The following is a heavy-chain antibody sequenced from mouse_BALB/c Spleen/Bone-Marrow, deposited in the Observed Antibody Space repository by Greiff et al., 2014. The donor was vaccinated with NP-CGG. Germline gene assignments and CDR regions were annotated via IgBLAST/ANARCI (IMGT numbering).Heavy chain of an antibody. V-gene: IGHV1-4*01. CDR1: GYTFTTYT. CDR2: INPSSGYT. CDR3: ARRDDGYVFFDY. J-gene: IGHJ2*01. D-gene: IGHD2-3*01. Sequence: QVQLQQSGAELARPGASVKMSCRASGYTFTTYTIHWVRQRPGQGLEWIGYINPSSGYTNYNQKFKDKATLTADKSSSTAYMQLSSLTPEDSAVYYCARRDDGYVFFDYWGQGTTLTVPS.